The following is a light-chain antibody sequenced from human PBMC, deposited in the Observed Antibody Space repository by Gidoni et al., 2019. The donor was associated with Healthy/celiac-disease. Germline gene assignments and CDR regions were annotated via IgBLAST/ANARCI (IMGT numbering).Light chain of an antibody. Sequence: ESVLRQSPATLSLSPGDRATHSCMASQGVISYLAWYQQKPVQAPRLLIYDASNRDTCIPARFSGSGSGTDFNLTLSIREPEDFEVYYCQQRSNWPPGLTFGGGTKVEIK. V-gene: IGKV3-11*01. CDR3: QQRSNWPPGLT. CDR2: DAS. J-gene: IGKJ4*01. CDR1: QGVISY.